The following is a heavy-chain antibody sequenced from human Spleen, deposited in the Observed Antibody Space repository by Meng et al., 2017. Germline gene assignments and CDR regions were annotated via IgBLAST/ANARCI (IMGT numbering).Heavy chain of an antibody. D-gene: IGHD4-11*01. CDR3: ARGPTTMAHDFDY. CDR1: GGSFSGYY. Sequence: SETLSLTCAVYGGSFSGYYWSWIRQPPGKGLEWIGEINRSGSTNCKPPLKSRITISVDTSKNQFSLKLSSVTAADTAVFYCARGPTTMAHDFDYWGQGTLVTVSS. J-gene: IGHJ4*02. V-gene: IGHV4-34*01. CDR2: INRSGST.